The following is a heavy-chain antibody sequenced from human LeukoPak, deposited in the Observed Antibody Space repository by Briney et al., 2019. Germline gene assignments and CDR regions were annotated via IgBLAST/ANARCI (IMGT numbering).Heavy chain of an antibody. CDR2: IHYSKIT. CDR3: ARAVGTTTWLFDY. J-gene: IGHJ4*02. D-gene: IGHD1-26*01. V-gene: IGHV4-39*02. Sequence: SETLSLTCTVSGGSISTSNYYWGWIRQPPGKGLDWIGSIHYSKITFYNPSLKSRVTMSLDTSKNRFSLNLNSVTAADTAVYYCARAVGTTTWLFDYWGQGALVTVSS. CDR1: GGSISTSNYY.